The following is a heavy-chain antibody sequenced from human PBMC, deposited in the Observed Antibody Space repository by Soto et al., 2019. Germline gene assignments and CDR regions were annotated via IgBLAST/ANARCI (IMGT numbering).Heavy chain of an antibody. D-gene: IGHD1-7*01. CDR3: AKCMQAYWNYDAHHI. CDR2: ISYDGSNK. V-gene: IGHV3-30-3*01. Sequence: PGGSLRLSCAASGFTFSSYAMHWVRQAPGKGLEWVAVISYDGSNKYYADSVKGRFTISRDTSRNILYLQMNSLRAEDTALYYCAKCMQAYWNYDAHHIWGQGTMVTVSS. CDR1: GFTFSSYA. J-gene: IGHJ3*02.